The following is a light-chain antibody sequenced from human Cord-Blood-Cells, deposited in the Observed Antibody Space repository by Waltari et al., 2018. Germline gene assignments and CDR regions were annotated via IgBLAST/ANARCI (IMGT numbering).Light chain of an antibody. CDR2: EVS. CDR3: CSYAGCSTYV. CDR1: RTDVGSYKL. J-gene: IGLJ1*01. V-gene: IGLV2-23*02. Sequence: GSPGQSITISCTGTRTDVGSYKLVSWYQQHPGKAPKLMIYEVSKRPSGVSNRFSGSKSGNTASLTISGLQAEDEADYYCCSYAGCSTYVFGTGTKVTVL.